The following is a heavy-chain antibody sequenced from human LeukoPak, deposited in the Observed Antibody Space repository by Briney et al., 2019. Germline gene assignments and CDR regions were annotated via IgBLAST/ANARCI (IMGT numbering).Heavy chain of an antibody. CDR1: GGSISNYY. Sequence: SETLSLTCTVSGGSISNYYWSWIRQPTGKGLEWIGYAHYSGSTNYNPSLESRVTISIDTSNNQFSLKLSSVTAADTAVYFCARDLSGSYYHDWGQGTLVTVSS. CDR3: ARDLSGSYYHD. V-gene: IGHV4-59*01. D-gene: IGHD1-26*01. CDR2: AHYSGST. J-gene: IGHJ4*02.